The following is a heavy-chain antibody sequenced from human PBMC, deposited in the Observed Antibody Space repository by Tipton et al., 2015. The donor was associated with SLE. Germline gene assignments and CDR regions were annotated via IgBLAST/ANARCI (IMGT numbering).Heavy chain of an antibody. J-gene: IGHJ3*02. CDR2: IYTSGST. CDR1: GGSISSYY. V-gene: IGHV4-4*07. Sequence: TLSLTCTVSGGSISSYYWSWIRQPAGKGLEWIGRIYTSGSTNYNPSLKSRVTMSVDTSKNQFSLKLSSVTAADTAVYYCAREGDSSGWFTGDAFEIWGQGTMVTVSS. CDR3: AREGDSSGWFTGDAFEI. D-gene: IGHD6-19*01.